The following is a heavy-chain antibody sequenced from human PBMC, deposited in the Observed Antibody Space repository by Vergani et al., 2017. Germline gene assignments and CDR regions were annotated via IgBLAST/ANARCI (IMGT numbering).Heavy chain of an antibody. CDR2: TNPSGGST. CDR3: ARDSRYCNSTSCYVGRDWFDP. D-gene: IGHD2-2*01. J-gene: IGHJ5*02. V-gene: IGHV1-46*01. CDR1: GYTFTSYY. Sequence: QVQLVQSGPEGKNPGASVKVPCKPSGYTFTSYYMHWVRQAPGQGLEWMGKTNPSGGSTSYAQKSQGRVTMTRDTSTSTVYLELSSLRSGDTAVYYCARDSRYCNSTSCYVGRDWFDPWGQGTLVTVSS.